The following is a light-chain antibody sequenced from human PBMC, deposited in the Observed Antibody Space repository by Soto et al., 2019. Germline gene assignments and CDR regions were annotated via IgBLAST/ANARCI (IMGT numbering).Light chain of an antibody. CDR3: SSYAGSNRV. CDR2: EVS. CDR1: SSDVGGYNY. Sequence: QSALTQPPSASGSPGQSVTISCTGTSSDVGGYNYVSWYQQHPGKAPKIMIYEVSKRPSGVPDRFSGSKSGNTASLTVSGLQAEDEADYYCSSYAGSNRVIGGGTQLTVL. J-gene: IGLJ2*01. V-gene: IGLV2-8*01.